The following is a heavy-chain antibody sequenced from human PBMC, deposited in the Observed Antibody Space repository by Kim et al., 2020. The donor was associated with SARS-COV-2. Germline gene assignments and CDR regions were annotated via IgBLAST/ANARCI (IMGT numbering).Heavy chain of an antibody. CDR3: AKSFSGSYFGYDY. CDR1: GFTFNTYG. V-gene: IGHV3-30*18. D-gene: IGHD1-26*01. J-gene: IGHJ4*02. Sequence: GGSLRLSCAASGFTFNTYGMHWVRQAPGKGLEWLAVISYDGSNKYYAASVTGRFTISRDNSKNTLYLQMNSLRIEDTAVYYCAKSFSGSYFGYDYWGQGTLVTVSS. CDR2: ISYDGSNK.